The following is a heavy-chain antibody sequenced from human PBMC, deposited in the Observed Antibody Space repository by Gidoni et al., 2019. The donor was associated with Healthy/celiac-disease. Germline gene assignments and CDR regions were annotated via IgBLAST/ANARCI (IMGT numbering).Heavy chain of an antibody. CDR1: GLTFSSYG. V-gene: IGHV3-30*18. J-gene: IGHJ4*02. CDR3: AKESEEGPYFDY. Sequence: QVQLVESGGGVVQPGRSLRLAWAACGLTFSSYGMHWVRQAPGKGLEWVAVISYDGSNKYYADSVKGRFTISRDNSKNTLYLQMNSLRAEDTAVYYCAKESEEGPYFDYWGQGTLVTVSS. CDR2: ISYDGSNK.